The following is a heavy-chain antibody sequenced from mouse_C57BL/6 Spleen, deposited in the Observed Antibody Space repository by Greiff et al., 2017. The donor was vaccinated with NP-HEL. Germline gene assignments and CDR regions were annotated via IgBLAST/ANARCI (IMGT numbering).Heavy chain of an antibody. CDR3: ARLSSGLFDY. Sequence: QVQLKESGAELVKPGASVKISCKASGYAFSSYWMNWVKQRPGKGLEWIGQIYPGDGDTNYNGKFKGKATLTADKSSSTAYMQLSSLTSEDSAVYFCARLSSGLFDYWGQGTTLTVSS. CDR1: GYAFSSYW. V-gene: IGHV1-80*01. D-gene: IGHD3-2*02. CDR2: IYPGDGDT. J-gene: IGHJ2*01.